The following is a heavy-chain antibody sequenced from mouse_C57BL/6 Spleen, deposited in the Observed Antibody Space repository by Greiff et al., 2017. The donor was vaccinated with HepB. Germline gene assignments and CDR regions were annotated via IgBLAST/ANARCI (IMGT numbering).Heavy chain of an antibody. D-gene: IGHD2-5*01. J-gene: IGHJ4*01. CDR3: AREGGYSKGKDY. Sequence: QVQLQQPGAELVKPGASVKLSCKASGYTFTSYWMHWVKQRPGQGLEWIGMIHPNSGSTNYNEKFKSKATLTVDKSSSTAYMQLSSLTSEDSAVYYCAREGGYSKGKDYWGQGTSVTVSS. V-gene: IGHV1-64*01. CDR1: GYTFTSYW. CDR2: IHPNSGST.